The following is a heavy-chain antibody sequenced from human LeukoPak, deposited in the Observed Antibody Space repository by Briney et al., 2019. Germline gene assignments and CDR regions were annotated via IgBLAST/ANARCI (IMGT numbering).Heavy chain of an antibody. Sequence: GGSLRLSCAASGFTFSSYAMSWVRQAQGKGLEWVSAISGSGGSTYYADSVKGRFTISRDNSKNTLYLQMNSLRAEDTAVYYCAKTRGSMVRGVIIASDDWYFDLWGRGTLVTVSS. D-gene: IGHD3-10*01. V-gene: IGHV3-23*01. J-gene: IGHJ2*01. CDR3: AKTRGSMVRGVIIASDDWYFDL. CDR2: ISGSGGST. CDR1: GFTFSSYA.